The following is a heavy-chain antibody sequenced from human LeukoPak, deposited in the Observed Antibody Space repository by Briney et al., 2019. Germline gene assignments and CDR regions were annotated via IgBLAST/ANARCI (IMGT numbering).Heavy chain of an antibody. V-gene: IGHV1-69*13. Sequence: SVKVSCKASGGTFSSYAISWVRQAPGQGLEWMGGIIPIFGTANYAQKFQGRVTITADESTSTAYMELSSLRSEDTAVYYCAREGYDFWSGYYPNYYYYYYMDVWGKGTTVTVSS. CDR1: GGTFSSYA. CDR3: AREGYDFWSGYYPNYYYYYYMDV. CDR2: IIPIFGTA. J-gene: IGHJ6*03. D-gene: IGHD3-3*01.